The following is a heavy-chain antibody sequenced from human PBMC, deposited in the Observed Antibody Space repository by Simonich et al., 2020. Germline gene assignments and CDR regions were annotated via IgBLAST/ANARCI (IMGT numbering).Heavy chain of an antibody. Sequence: EVQLVESGGGLVQPGGSLRLSCAASGFTFSSYEMNWVRQAPGKGLEWVSYISSSGSTIYYADSVKGRCTISRENAKNSLYLQMNSLRAEDTAVYYCARDFRLQLVEIGTYYYYGMDVWGQGTTVTVSS. CDR1: GFTFSSYE. D-gene: IGHD6-6*01. V-gene: IGHV3-48*03. CDR3: ARDFRLQLVEIGTYYYYGMDV. J-gene: IGHJ6*02. CDR2: ISSSGSTI.